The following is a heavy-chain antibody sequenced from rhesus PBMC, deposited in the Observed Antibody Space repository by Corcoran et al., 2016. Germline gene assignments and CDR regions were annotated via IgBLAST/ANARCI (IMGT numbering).Heavy chain of an antibody. CDR3: ARDRAAAGRVDY. CDR1: GGSISGGYD. CDR2: IYGSRGST. J-gene: IGHJ4*01. V-gene: IGHV4-76*01. D-gene: IGHD6-31*01. Sequence: QVQLQESGPGVVKPSETLSLTCAVSGGSISGGYDWSWIRQPPGKGLEWIGYIYGSRGSTNYNPSLKKRVTILKDASKNEFSLKLSSVTAADTAVYYCARDRAAAGRVDYWGQGVLVTVSS.